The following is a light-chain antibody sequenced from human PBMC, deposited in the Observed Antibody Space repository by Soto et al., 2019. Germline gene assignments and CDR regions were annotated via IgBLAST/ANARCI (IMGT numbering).Light chain of an antibody. CDR2: DVS. Sequence: QSALTQPASVSGSPGQSITISCTGTSSDVGGYNYVSWYQPHPGKAPNLMIYDVSNRPSGVSNRFSGSKSGNTASLTISGLQEEDEADYYCSSYTSSSTRGFGGGTKLTVL. CDR3: SSYTSSSTRG. V-gene: IGLV2-14*01. CDR1: SSDVGGYNY. J-gene: IGLJ2*01.